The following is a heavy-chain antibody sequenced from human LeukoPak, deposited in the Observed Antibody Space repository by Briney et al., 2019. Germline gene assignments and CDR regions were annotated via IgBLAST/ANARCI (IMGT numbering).Heavy chain of an antibody. V-gene: IGHV3-66*01. J-gene: IGHJ4*02. Sequence: GGSLRLSCAATGFTVSNNYVSWVRQAPGRGLEWVSVIYSGGITAYADSVKGRFTISRGNSKNMLYLQMNSLRTEDTAVYYCARDFSSYYDSTSNYGDAYFDYWGQGTLVTVSS. CDR3: ARDFSSYYDSTSNYGDAYFDY. CDR1: GFTVSNNY. D-gene: IGHD3-22*01. CDR2: IYSGGIT.